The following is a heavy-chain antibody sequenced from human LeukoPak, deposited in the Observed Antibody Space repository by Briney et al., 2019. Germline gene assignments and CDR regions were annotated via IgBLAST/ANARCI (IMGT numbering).Heavy chain of an antibody. CDR1: GYTFTGYY. J-gene: IGHJ6*02. CDR2: INPNSGGT. V-gene: IGHV1-2*02. Sequence: GASVKVSCKASGYTFTGYYMHWVRQAPGQGLEWMGWINPNSGGTNYAQKFQGRVTMTRDTSISTAYMELSRLRSDDTAVYYCARDDIVVVPAAIRDYYYGMDVWGQGTTVTVSS. CDR3: ARDDIVVVPAAIRDYYYGMDV. D-gene: IGHD2-2*02.